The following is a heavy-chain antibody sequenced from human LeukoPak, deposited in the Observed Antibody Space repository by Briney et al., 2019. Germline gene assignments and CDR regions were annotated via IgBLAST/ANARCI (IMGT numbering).Heavy chain of an antibody. J-gene: IGHJ4*02. CDR1: GGSFSGYY. D-gene: IGHD6-6*01. V-gene: IGHV4-34*01. CDR3: ARSSIAARIDY. Sequence: KPSETLSLTCAVYGGSFSGYYWSWIRQPPGKGLEWIGEINHSGSTNYNPSLKSRVTISVDTSKNQFSLKLSSVTAADTAVYYCARSSIAARIDYWGQGTLVTVSS. CDR2: INHSGST.